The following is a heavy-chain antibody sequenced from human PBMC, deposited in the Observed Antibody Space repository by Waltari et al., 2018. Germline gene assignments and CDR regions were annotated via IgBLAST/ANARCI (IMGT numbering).Heavy chain of an antibody. J-gene: IGHJ5*02. V-gene: IGHV4-34*01. Sequence: QVQLQQWGAGLLKPSETLSLTCAVYGGSFSGYYWSWIRQPPGKGLEWIGEINHSGSTNYNPSRKSRVTISVDTSKNQCSLKLSSVTAADTAVYYCASGRYYDILTGYYNRWFDPWGQGTLVTVSS. CDR1: GGSFSGYY. D-gene: IGHD3-9*01. CDR3: ASGRYYDILTGYYNRWFDP. CDR2: INHSGST.